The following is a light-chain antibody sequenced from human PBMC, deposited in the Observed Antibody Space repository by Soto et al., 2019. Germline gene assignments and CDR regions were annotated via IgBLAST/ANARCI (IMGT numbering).Light chain of an antibody. CDR3: LQLYNFSWT. CDR2: GAS. V-gene: IGKV3-20*01. Sequence: EIVLTQSPVTLSLSPGESATLSCRASQSIGSNYLAWYQQKPGQAPRLLIYGASKRATGIPDRFSGSGSGAEFTLTISRLEPEDFATYYCLQLYNFSWTFGQGTKVEIK. CDR1: QSIGSNY. J-gene: IGKJ1*01.